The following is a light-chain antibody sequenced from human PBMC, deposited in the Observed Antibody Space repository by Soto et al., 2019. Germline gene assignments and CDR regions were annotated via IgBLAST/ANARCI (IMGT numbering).Light chain of an antibody. V-gene: IGKV3-20*01. Sequence: IVLTQSPGTLSLSPGERAALSCRASQSVSTSLAWYHQKPGQAPSLLIYGASSRATGIPDRFSGSGSGTDFTLTISRLEPEDFAVYYCQQYGYSPYTFGQGTKLEIK. CDR2: GAS. CDR3: QQYGYSPYT. J-gene: IGKJ2*01. CDR1: QSVSTS.